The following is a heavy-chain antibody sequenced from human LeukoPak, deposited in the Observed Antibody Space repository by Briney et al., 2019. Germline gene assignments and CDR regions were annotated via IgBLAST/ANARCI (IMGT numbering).Heavy chain of an antibody. Sequence: SETLSLTCTVSGGSISGHYWSWIRQPPGKGLEWIGSIYYSGSTYYNPSLKSRVTISVDTSKNQFSLKLSSVTAADTAVYYCASIVVVTASLDYWGQGTLVTVSS. CDR2: IYYSGST. V-gene: IGHV4-59*05. D-gene: IGHD2-21*02. CDR3: ASIVVVTASLDY. CDR1: GGSISGHY. J-gene: IGHJ4*02.